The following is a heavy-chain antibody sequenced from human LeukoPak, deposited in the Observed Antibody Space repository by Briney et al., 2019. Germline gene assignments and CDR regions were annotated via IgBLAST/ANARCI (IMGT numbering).Heavy chain of an antibody. Sequence: EASVKVSCKASGYTFTGYYMHWVRQAPGQGLERMGIINPSGGSTSYAQKFQGRVTMTRDTSTSTVYMELSSLRSEDTAVYYCARGDIVVVTAIPYAFDIWGQGTMVTVSS. D-gene: IGHD2-21*02. CDR3: ARGDIVVVTAIPYAFDI. V-gene: IGHV1-46*01. CDR2: INPSGGST. J-gene: IGHJ3*02. CDR1: GYTFTGYY.